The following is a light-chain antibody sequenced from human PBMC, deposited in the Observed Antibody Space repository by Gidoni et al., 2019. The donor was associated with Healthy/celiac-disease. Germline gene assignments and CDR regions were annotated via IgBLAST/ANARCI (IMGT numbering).Light chain of an antibody. J-gene: IGKJ4*01. CDR1: QSVSSY. Sequence: EIVLTQSPATLSLSPGERATISCRASQSVSSYLAWYQQKPGQAPRLLIYDSSNRATGIPARFSGSGSGTDFTLNISSLEPEDFAVYYCQQRSNWPPLTFGGGTKVEIK. CDR3: QQRSNWPPLT. V-gene: IGKV3-11*01. CDR2: DSS.